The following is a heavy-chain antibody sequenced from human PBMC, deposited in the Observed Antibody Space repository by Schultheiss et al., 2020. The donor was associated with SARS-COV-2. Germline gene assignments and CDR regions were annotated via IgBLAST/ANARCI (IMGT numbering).Heavy chain of an antibody. J-gene: IGHJ4*02. D-gene: IGHD6-13*01. CDR3: ARARKHPFSSSWLAEFDY. CDR1: GGSFSGYY. Sequence: SETLSLTCAVYGGSFSGYYWSWIRQPPGKGLEWIGEINHSGSTNYNPSLKSRVTISVDTSKNQFSLKLSSVTAADTAVYYCARARKHPFSSSWLAEFDYWGQGTLVTDSS. CDR2: INHSGST. V-gene: IGHV4-34*01.